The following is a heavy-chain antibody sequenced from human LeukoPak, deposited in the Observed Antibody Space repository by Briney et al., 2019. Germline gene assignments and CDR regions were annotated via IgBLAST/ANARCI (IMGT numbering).Heavy chain of an antibody. CDR3: ASRIAVAGTAPDY. Sequence: PGGSVRLSCAASGFTFSSYSMNWVRQAPGKGLEWVSSISSSSSYIYYADSVKGRFTISRDNAKNSLYLQMNSLRAEDTAVYYCASRIAVAGTAPDYWGQGTLVTVSS. CDR1: GFTFSSYS. D-gene: IGHD6-19*01. J-gene: IGHJ4*02. V-gene: IGHV3-21*01. CDR2: ISSSSSYI.